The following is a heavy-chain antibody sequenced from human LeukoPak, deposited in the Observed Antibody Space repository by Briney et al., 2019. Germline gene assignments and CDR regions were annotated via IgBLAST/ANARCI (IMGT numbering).Heavy chain of an antibody. V-gene: IGHV1-3*01. Sequence: ASVKVSCKATVYTFTSYAMHWVRQAPGQRLEWMGWINAGNGNTKYSQKFQGRVTITRDTSASTAYMALSSLRSEDTAVYYCAVYCSGGSCSGFGDYWGQGTRVTVSS. CDR1: VYTFTSYA. D-gene: IGHD2-15*01. CDR2: INAGNGNT. CDR3: AVYCSGGSCSGFGDY. J-gene: IGHJ4*02.